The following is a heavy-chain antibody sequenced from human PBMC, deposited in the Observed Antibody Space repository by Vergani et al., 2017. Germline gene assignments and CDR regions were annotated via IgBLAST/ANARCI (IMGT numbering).Heavy chain of an antibody. Sequence: EVQLVQSGAEVKKPGESLKISCKGSGYSFTSYWIGWVRQMPGEGLEWMGIIYPGDSDTRYSPSFQGQVTISADKSISTAYLQRSSLKASDTAMYYCARDSEMATICLDYWSQGTLVTVSS. V-gene: IGHV5-51*03. CDR3: ARDSEMATICLDY. J-gene: IGHJ4*02. D-gene: IGHD5-24*01. CDR1: GYSFTSYW. CDR2: IYPGDSDT.